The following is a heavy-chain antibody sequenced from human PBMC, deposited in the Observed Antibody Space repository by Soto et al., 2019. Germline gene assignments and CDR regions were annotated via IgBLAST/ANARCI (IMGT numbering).Heavy chain of an antibody. J-gene: IGHJ5*02. Sequence: QITLKESGPTLVKPTQTLTLTCTFSGFSLTTAGAGVVWIRQPPGKALEWLALIYWNDDTRYSPSLKSRLTITKDTAKNQVVLTINTMDPVETATYYCAHRGYGNYPRDNWFDPWGQAIFVIVSS. CDR1: GFSLTTAGAG. D-gene: IGHD4-17*01. V-gene: IGHV2-5*01. CDR3: AHRGYGNYPRDNWFDP. CDR2: IYWNDDT.